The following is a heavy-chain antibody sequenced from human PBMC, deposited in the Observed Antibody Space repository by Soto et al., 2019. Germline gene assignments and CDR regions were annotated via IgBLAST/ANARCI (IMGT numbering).Heavy chain of an antibody. CDR2: IYYSGST. Sequence: PSETLSLTCTVSGGSISSGGYYWSWIRQHPGKGLEWIGYIYYSGSTYYNPSLKSRVTISVDTSKNQFSLKLSSATAADTAVYYCARIGKGDFWSGLIFRCSSMSTLFTYTTVFGSGRKEPLSLTCTVSGGSISGGGSYW. J-gene: IGHJ2*01. CDR1: GGSISSGGYY. CDR3: ARIGKGDFWSGLIFRCSSMSTLFTYTTVFGSGRKEPLSLTCTVSGGSISGGGSYW. V-gene: IGHV4-31*03. D-gene: IGHD3-3*01.